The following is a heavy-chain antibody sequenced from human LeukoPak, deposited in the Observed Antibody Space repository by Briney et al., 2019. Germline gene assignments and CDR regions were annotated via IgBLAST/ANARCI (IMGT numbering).Heavy chain of an antibody. CDR3: ASGAWAARLNS. D-gene: IGHD4-23*01. V-gene: IGHV4-34*12. Sequence: PSDTLSLTCAVYGESLNYYYCSWIRQSPRKGLEWIGDIFDGKTINYNPSLKSRVTISAATSSQQFSLNLKSVTAADTAVYFCASGAWAARLNSWAQGALVIVSS. CDR2: IFDGKTI. J-gene: IGHJ4*02. CDR1: GESLNYYY.